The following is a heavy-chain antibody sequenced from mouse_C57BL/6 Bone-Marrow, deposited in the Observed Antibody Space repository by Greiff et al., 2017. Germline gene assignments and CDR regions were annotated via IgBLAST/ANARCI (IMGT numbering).Heavy chain of an antibody. Sequence: QVQLQQPGAELVKPGASVKMSCKASGYTFTSYWITWVKQRPGQGLEWIGDIYPGSGSTNYNEKFKSKATLTVDTSYSTAYIQLSSLTSEDSAVYYCARELGYCGSRYGGYWGQGTTLTVSS. J-gene: IGHJ2*01. CDR3: ARELGYCGSRYGGY. CDR1: GYTFTSYW. CDR2: IYPGSGST. V-gene: IGHV1-55*01. D-gene: IGHD1-1*01.